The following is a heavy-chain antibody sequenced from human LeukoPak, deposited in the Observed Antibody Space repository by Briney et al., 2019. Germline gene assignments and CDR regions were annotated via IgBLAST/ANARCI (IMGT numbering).Heavy chain of an antibody. CDR1: GFTFSSYW. Sequence: PGGSLRLSCAASGFTFSSYWMHWVRQAPGKGLEWVSAISGSGSKTSVKGRFTISRDNSKNTLYLQMNSLRAEDTAVYYCAKDESVSGWWGGYFDYWGQGTLVTVSS. CDR2: ISGSGSKT. D-gene: IGHD6-19*01. CDR3: AKDESVSGWWGGYFDY. V-gene: IGHV3-23*01. J-gene: IGHJ4*02.